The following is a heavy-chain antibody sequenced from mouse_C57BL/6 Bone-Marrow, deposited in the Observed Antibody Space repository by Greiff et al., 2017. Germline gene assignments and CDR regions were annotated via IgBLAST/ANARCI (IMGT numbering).Heavy chain of an antibody. CDR2: ISYDGSN. J-gene: IGHJ4*01. CDR1: GYSITSGYF. V-gene: IGHV3-6*01. D-gene: IGHD1-1*01. CDR3: ASGDYGSSYGAMDY. Sequence: ESGPGLVKPSQSLSLSCSVPGYSITSGYFWNWIRKFPGNKLEWLGYISYDGSNNYNPSLKNRISITRDTSKNQFFQKLHSVTTKNTAAYYCASGDYGSSYGAMDYWGQGTSVTVSS.